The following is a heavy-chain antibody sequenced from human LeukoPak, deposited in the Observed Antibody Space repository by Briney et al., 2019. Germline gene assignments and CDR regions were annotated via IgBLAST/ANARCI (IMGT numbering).Heavy chain of an antibody. CDR2: IKSKTDGGTT. Sequence: PGGSLRLSCAASGFTFSNAWMSWVRQAPGKGLEWVGRIKSKTDGGTTDYAAPVKGRFTISRDDSKNTLYLQMNSLKTEDTAVHYCTTGGYSGYEFRPDYWGQGTLVTVSS. CDR3: TTGGYSGYEFRPDY. CDR1: GFTFSNAW. D-gene: IGHD5-12*01. J-gene: IGHJ4*02. V-gene: IGHV3-15*01.